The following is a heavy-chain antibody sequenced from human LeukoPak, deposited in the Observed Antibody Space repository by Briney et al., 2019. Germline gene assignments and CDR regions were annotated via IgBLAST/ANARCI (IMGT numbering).Heavy chain of an antibody. J-gene: IGHJ4*02. D-gene: IGHD1-14*01. Sequence: GGFLRLSCAASGFTFSSYEMNWVRQAPGKGLEWVSYISSSGSTIYYADSVKGRFTISRDNAKNSLYLQMNSLRAEDTAVYYCARDSHWYHPGGAFDYWGQGTLVTVSS. V-gene: IGHV3-48*03. CDR1: GFTFSSYE. CDR3: ARDSHWYHPGGAFDY. CDR2: ISSSGSTI.